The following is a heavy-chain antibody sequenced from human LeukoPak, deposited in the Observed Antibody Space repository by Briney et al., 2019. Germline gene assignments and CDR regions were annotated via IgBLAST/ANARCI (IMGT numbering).Heavy chain of an antibody. CDR2: INPNSGGT. CDR3: ARVGSGYCSSTSCYNPSSSFDY. V-gene: IGHV1-2*02. D-gene: IGHD2-2*02. Sequence: GASVKVSCKASGYTFTDYYIHWVRQAPGQGLEWMGWINPNSGGTNYAQKFQGRVTMTRDTSISTAYMELSRLRSGDTAVYYCARVGSGYCSSTSCYNPSSSFDYWGQGTLVTVSS. J-gene: IGHJ4*02. CDR1: GYTFTDYY.